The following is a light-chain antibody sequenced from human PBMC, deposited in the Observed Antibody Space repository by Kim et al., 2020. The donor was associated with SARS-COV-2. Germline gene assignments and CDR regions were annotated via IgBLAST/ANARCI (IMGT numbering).Light chain of an antibody. CDR2: TNV. V-gene: IGLV1-44*01. CDR1: SSNIGSNS. CDR3: AAWDDSLNGWV. J-gene: IGLJ3*02. Sequence: GQRAIISCSGSSSNIGSNSVNWFQQLPGRAPKLLVYTNVQRPSGVPDRFSGSRSGTSASLAISGLQSEDEADYYCAAWDDSLNGWVFGGGTQLTVL.